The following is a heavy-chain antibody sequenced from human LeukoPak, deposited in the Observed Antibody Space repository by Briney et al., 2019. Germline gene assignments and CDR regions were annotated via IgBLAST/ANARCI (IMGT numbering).Heavy chain of an antibody. V-gene: IGHV3-30*04. D-gene: IGHD2-2*03. CDR3: AKSGYCSTISCYFSE. Sequence: GSLRLSCAASGFTFSSYAMHWVRQAPGKGLEWVAVISYDGSNKYYADSVKGRFTISRDNSKNTLYLQMNSLRAEDTAVYYCAKSGYCSTISCYFSEWGQGSLVTVSS. CDR1: GFTFSSYA. CDR2: ISYDGSNK. J-gene: IGHJ4*02.